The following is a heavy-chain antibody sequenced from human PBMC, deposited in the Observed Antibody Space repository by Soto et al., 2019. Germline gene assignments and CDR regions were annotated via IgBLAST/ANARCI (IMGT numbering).Heavy chain of an antibody. J-gene: IGHJ4*02. CDR3: ATVTLSGSLYFDY. Sequence: ASVKVSCKVSGYTLTELSMHWVRQAPGKGLEWMGGFDPEDGETTYAQKFQGRVTMTEDTSTDTAYMELSSLRSEDTAVYYCATVTLSGSLYFDYWGQGTLVTVSS. D-gene: IGHD1-26*01. V-gene: IGHV1-24*01. CDR1: GYTLTELS. CDR2: FDPEDGET.